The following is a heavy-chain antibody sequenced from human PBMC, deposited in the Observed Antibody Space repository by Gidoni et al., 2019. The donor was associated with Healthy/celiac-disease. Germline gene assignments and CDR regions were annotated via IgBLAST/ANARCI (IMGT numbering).Heavy chain of an antibody. Sequence: QVQLVESGGGVVQPGRSLRLSCAASGFTFSSYGMHWVRQAPGKGLEWVAVIWYDGSNKYYADSVKGRFTISRDNSKNTLYLQMNSLRAEDTAVYYCARGSGGYCSSTSCYTEPDYWGQGTLVTVSS. CDR3: ARGSGGYCSSTSCYTEPDY. CDR1: GFTFSSYG. V-gene: IGHV3-33*01. J-gene: IGHJ4*02. D-gene: IGHD2-2*02. CDR2: IWYDGSNK.